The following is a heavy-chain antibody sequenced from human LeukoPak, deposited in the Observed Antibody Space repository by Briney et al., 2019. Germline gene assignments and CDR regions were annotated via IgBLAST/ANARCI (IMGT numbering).Heavy chain of an antibody. CDR3: ARLNYGSGSYRFDY. CDR2: INPNSGGT. D-gene: IGHD3-10*01. V-gene: IGHV1-2*02. J-gene: IGHJ4*02. CDR1: GYTFTGYY. Sequence: ASVKVSCTASGYTFTGYYMHWVRQAPGQGLEWMGWINPNSGGTNYAQKFQGRVTMTRDTSISTAYMELSRLRSDDTAVYYCARLNYGSGSYRFDYWGQGTLVTVSS.